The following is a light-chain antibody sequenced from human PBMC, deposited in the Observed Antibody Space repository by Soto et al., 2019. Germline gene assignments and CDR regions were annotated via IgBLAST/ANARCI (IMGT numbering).Light chain of an antibody. J-gene: IGKJ1*01. CDR2: KAS. V-gene: IGKV1-5*03. CDR1: QSISTW. Sequence: DIQMTQSPSTLSASVGDRVTITCRASQSISTWLAWYQQKPGKAPKLLIYKASSLESGVPSRFSGSGSGTAFTLTISSLQPDDSATYYCQQYINRWTFGQGTKVEIK. CDR3: QQYINRWT.